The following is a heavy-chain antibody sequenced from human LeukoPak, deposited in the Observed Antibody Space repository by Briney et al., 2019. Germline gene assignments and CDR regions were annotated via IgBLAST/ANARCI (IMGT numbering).Heavy chain of an antibody. CDR2: IIPIFGTA. CDR3: ARGAPLGDIVVVPAAILYNWFDP. V-gene: IGHV1-69*13. Sequence: ASVKVSCKASGGTFSSYAISWVRQAPGQGLEWMGGIIPIFGTANYAQKFQGRVTITADESTSTAYMELSSLRSEDTAVYYCARGAPLGDIVVVPAAILYNWFDPWGQGTLVTVSS. J-gene: IGHJ5*02. D-gene: IGHD2-2*01. CDR1: GGTFSSYA.